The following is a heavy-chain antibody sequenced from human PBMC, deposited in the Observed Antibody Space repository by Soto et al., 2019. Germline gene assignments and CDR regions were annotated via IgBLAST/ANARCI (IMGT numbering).Heavy chain of an antibody. CDR2: IYPGDSAT. V-gene: IGHV5-51*01. CDR3: AMPTVPAGGALSRDALDI. D-gene: IGHD2-2*01. Sequence: GESLKISCKGSGYSFTSHWIAWVRQIPGKGLEWMGIIYPGDSATRYIPSFQVHVTISAYKSISTAYLQWSSLNALDTAMYYCAMPTVPAGGALSRDALDIWVQGETVSV. CDR1: GYSFTSHW. J-gene: IGHJ3*02.